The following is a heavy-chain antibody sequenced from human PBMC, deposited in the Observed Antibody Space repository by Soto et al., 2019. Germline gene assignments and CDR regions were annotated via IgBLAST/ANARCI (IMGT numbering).Heavy chain of an antibody. CDR1: KFTFSTYD. Sequence: HLVESGGGVVQPGKSLRLSCAASKFTFSTYDMHWVRQAPGKGLEWVAVVSYDGNKRYYADSVRGRFTISRDNSKNTVYLEMNSLRPEDTAVYFCAKGRDSTGWYYREGAHWGQGNLVTVSS. CDR2: VSYDGNKR. J-gene: IGHJ4*02. CDR3: AKGRDSTGWYYREGAH. D-gene: IGHD6-19*01. V-gene: IGHV3-30*18.